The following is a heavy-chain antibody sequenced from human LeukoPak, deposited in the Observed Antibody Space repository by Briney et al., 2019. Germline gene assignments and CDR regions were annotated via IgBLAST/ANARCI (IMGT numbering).Heavy chain of an antibody. CDR3: ARNGCSSTNCYIFLGDWYFDL. CDR2: ISGRGDRT. V-gene: IGHV3-23*01. CDR1: GFPFSSYA. Sequence: GSLRLSCAASGFPFSSYAMSWVRQAPGKGLEWVSSISGRGDRTYYADSVKGRFTISRDDSRTTVYLQMNSLRAEDTAVYHCARNGCSSTNCYIFLGDWYFDLWGRGTVVSVSS. J-gene: IGHJ2*01. D-gene: IGHD2-2*01.